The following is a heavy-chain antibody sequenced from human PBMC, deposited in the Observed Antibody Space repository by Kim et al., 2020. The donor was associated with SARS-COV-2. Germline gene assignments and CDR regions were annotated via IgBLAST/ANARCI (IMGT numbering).Heavy chain of an antibody. CDR1: GYTLTELS. Sequence: ASVKVSCKVSGYTLTELSMHWVRQAPGKGLEWMGGFDPEDGETIYAQKFQGRVTMTEDTSTDTAYMELSSLRSEDTAVYYCATGFSWTVITMVRGVTLDYWGQGTLVTVSS. J-gene: IGHJ4*02. V-gene: IGHV1-24*01. CDR2: FDPEDGET. D-gene: IGHD3-10*01. CDR3: ATGFSWTVITMVRGVTLDY.